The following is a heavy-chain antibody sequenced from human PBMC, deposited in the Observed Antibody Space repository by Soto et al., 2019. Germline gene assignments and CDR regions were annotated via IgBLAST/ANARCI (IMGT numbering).Heavy chain of an antibody. CDR1: GFTFSSYA. CDR2: ISGSGGST. Sequence: GGSLRLSCAASGFTFSSYAMSWVRQAPGKGLEWVSAISGSGGSTYYADSVKGRFTISRDNSKNTLYLQMNSLRAEDTAVYYCAKKVGAPTLGHTKNYYYYGMDVWGQGTTVTVSS. V-gene: IGHV3-23*01. CDR3: AKKVGAPTLGHTKNYYYYGMDV. D-gene: IGHD1-26*01. J-gene: IGHJ6*02.